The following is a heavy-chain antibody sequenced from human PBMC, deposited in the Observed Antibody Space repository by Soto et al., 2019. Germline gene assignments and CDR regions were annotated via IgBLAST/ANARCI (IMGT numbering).Heavy chain of an antibody. J-gene: IGHJ4*02. V-gene: IGHV3-64D*06. CDR3: VKGEYYYDSSGYYPFDY. CDR1: GFTFSSYA. D-gene: IGHD3-22*01. CDR2: ISTNGGST. Sequence: GGSLRLSCSASGFTFSSYAMHWVRQAPGKGLEYVSSISTNGGSTHYADSVKGRFTISRDNSKNTHYLQMSSLRADDTTVYYFVKGEYYYDSSGYYPFDYWGQGTLVTVSS.